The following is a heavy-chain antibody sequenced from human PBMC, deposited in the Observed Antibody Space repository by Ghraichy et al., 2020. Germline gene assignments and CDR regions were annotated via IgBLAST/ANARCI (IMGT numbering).Heavy chain of an antibody. CDR2: ISYAGGNI. CDR3: AKERLGYCSCGECAAYGMDV. J-gene: IGHJ6*04. CDR1: GFNFKSYG. V-gene: IGHV3-30*18. Sequence: GGSLRLSCTASGFNFKSYGMHWVRQAPGKGLEWLAVISYAGGNIHYDDSVEGRFTISRDNSKYMVYLEMNSLRAEDTAVYYCAKERLGYCSCGECAAYGMDVWGLGTTVSVSS. D-gene: IGHD2-15*01.